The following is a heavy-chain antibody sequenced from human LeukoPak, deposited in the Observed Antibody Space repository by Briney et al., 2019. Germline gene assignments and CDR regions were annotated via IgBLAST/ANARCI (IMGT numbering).Heavy chain of an antibody. Sequence: GGSLRLSCAASGFTFSSYAMSWFRQAPGKGLEWVSGISGSGDNTYYADSVKGRFTISRDNSKNTLYVQVNSLGTEDTAAYYCAKGSYYDSSGSFYFDYWGQGTLVTVSS. D-gene: IGHD3-22*01. CDR3: AKGSYYDSSGSFYFDY. J-gene: IGHJ4*02. CDR1: GFTFSSYA. CDR2: ISGSGDNT. V-gene: IGHV3-23*01.